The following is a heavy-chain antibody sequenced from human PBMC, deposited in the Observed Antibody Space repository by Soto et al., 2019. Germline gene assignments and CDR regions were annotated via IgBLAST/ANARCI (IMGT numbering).Heavy chain of an antibody. Sequence: DVQLVESGGGLVQPGGSLRLSCAASGFYITNYWMTWVRQAPGKGPEWAANIKEDGSLKFYVDSVRGRFTISRDNAKNSVYLGMSRLRAEDTAVYYCVRDSYTAHWHTAGEDYWGQGTLVTVSS. J-gene: IGHJ4*02. CDR1: GFYITNYW. V-gene: IGHV3-7*01. CDR2: IKEDGSLK. CDR3: VRDSYTAHWHTAGEDY. D-gene: IGHD2-2*02.